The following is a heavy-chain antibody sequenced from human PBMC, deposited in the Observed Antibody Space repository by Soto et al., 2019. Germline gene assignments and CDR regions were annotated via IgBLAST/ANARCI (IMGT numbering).Heavy chain of an antibody. CDR1: GDSVSGGYY. CDR2: VSPIGTP. CDR3: ASDRGSYGMDV. V-gene: IGHV4-31*03. J-gene: IGHJ6*02. Sequence: QVQLQESGPGLVKPSQTLSLTCTVSGDSVSGGYYWSWVRQRPRKGLEWIGYVSPIGTPYYSPSLNXRXSXSXXTSKTQLSLEVRSVTAADTAVYYCASDRGSYGMDVWGQGTTVTVSS.